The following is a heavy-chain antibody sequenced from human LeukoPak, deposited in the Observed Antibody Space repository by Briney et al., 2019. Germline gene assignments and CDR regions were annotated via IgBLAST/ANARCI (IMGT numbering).Heavy chain of an antibody. V-gene: IGHV3-21*01. CDR1: GFTFSSYS. J-gene: IGHJ4*02. Sequence: GGSLRLSCAASGFTFSSYSMNWVRQAPGKGLEWVSSISSSSSYIYYADSVKGRFTISRDNSKNTLYLQMNSLRAEDTAVYYCAKDRPTAIDYWGQGTLVTVSS. CDR3: AKDRPTAIDY. CDR2: ISSSSSYI. D-gene: IGHD5-18*01.